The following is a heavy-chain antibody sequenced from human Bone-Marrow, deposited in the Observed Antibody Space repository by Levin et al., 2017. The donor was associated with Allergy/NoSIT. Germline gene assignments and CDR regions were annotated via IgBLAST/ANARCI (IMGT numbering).Heavy chain of an antibody. CDR1: GFTFDDYA. V-gene: IGHV3-49*03. Sequence: GGSLRLSCTASGFTFDDYAVTWFRQAPGKGLEWVALIRSQASGGTTEYAASVKGRFTISKDDSKSIAYLQMDSLKTEDTAVYYCARDVHSQRRHDAFDIWGQGTMVTVSS. CDR3: ARDVHSQRRHDAFDI. J-gene: IGHJ3*02. CDR2: IRSQASGGTT.